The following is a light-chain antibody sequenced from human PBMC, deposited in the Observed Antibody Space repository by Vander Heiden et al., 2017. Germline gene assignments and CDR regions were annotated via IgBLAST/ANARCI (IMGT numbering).Light chain of an antibody. CDR3: VLYVSIGIWV. V-gene: IGLV8-61*01. CDR2: STN. CDR1: SGSVSTSPY. Sequence: QTVVTQEPSFSVSPGGTVTLTCGLTSGSVSTSPYPSWYQQTPGQAPRTLIYSTNIRSSGVPDRFSGSILGNKAALTITGAQADDECDYYCVLYVSIGIWVFGGGTKVTVL. J-gene: IGLJ3*02.